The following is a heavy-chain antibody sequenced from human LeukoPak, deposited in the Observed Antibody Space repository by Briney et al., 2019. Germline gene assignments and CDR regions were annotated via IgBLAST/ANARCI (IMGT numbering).Heavy chain of an antibody. CDR3: ARGPSVVPAAITY. CDR1: GFTFGSHW. CDR2: IWYDGSNK. Sequence: GGSLRLSCAASGFTFGSHWMSWVRQAPGKGLEWVAVIWYDGSNKYYADSVKGRFTISRDNSKNTLYLQMNSLRAEDTAVYYCARGPSVVPAAITYWGQGTLVTVSS. V-gene: IGHV3-33*08. D-gene: IGHD2-2*02. J-gene: IGHJ4*02.